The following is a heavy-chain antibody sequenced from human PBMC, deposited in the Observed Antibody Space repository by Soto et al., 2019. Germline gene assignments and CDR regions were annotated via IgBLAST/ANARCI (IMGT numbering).Heavy chain of an antibody. CDR1: GYSISTGYY. J-gene: IGHJ3*02. Sequence: TLSLTCAVSGYSISTGYYWGWIRQPPGKGLEWIGMIYHTANTYYNVSLKSRVTISVDTSKNQFSLRLSSVTAADTAVYYCARVMPSRAFDIWGQGAMVTVSS. CDR3: ARVMPSRAFDI. V-gene: IGHV4-38-2*01. D-gene: IGHD3-16*01. CDR2: IYHTANT.